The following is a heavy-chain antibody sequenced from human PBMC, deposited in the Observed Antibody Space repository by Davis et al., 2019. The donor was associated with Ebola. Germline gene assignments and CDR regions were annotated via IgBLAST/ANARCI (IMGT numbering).Heavy chain of an antibody. CDR1: GFTFSNYA. D-gene: IGHD3-3*01. CDR3: ASSFWALFYFDN. J-gene: IGHJ4*02. CDR2: VYSAGGN. V-gene: IGHV4-59*12. Sequence: ESLKISCAASGFTFSNYAMSWVRQAPGKGLEWIGSVYSAGGNYYNPSLESRVTISVDTSKDQVSLKLSSVTAADTALYYCASSFWALFYFDNWGQGTLVTVSS.